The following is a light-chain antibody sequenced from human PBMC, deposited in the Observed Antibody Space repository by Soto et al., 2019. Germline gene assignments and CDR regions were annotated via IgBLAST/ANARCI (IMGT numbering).Light chain of an antibody. CDR1: NSDIGGYNY. CDR3: SSYRSYSTLVV. J-gene: IGLJ1*01. CDR2: DVN. V-gene: IGLV2-14*03. Sequence: QSALTQPDSVSGSPGESITISCTGTNSDIGGYNYVSWYQQYPGKAPKLVIYDVNNRPSGVSNRFSGSKSGYTASLTISGLQAEDDAHYYCSSYRSYSTLVVFGAGTKLTVL.